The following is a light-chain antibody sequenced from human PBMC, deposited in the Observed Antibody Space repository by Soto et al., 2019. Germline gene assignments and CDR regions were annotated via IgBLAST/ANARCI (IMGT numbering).Light chain of an antibody. CDR2: DAS. Sequence: EIVLTQSPATLSLSPGERATLSCRASQSFSSYLAWYQQKPGQAPRLLIYDASNRATGIPARFSGSGSGTDFTLTISSLEPEDFAVYYCQQRSHWPSITFGQGTRLEIK. V-gene: IGKV3-11*01. CDR1: QSFSSY. J-gene: IGKJ5*01. CDR3: QQRSHWPSIT.